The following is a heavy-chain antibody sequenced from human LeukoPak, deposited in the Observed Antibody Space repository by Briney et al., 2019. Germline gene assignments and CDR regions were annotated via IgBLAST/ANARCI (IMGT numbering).Heavy chain of an antibody. CDR1: GYKFTNYG. D-gene: IGHD3-22*01. J-gene: IGHJ4*02. CDR3: ARGSPPRVYYDRSGYYSYYFDY. V-gene: IGHV1-18*01. Sequence: ASVKVSCKASGYKFTNYGISWVRQAPGQGLEWMGWISPYNGNTIYAQKLQGRVTMTTDTSTSTAYMELRSLRSDDTAVYYCARGSPPRVYYDRSGYYSYYFDYWGQGTLVTVSS. CDR2: ISPYNGNT.